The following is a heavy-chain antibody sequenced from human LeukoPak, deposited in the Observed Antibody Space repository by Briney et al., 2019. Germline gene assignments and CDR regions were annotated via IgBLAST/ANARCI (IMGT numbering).Heavy chain of an antibody. CDR1: GYTFNRYT. CDR3: ARVSDTSMVTPGFDS. V-gene: IGHV1-18*01. J-gene: IGHJ4*02. CDR2: VSTSNGDT. Sequence: ASVKVSCKTSGYTFNRYTITWVRQAPGQGLEWMGWVSTSNGDTSYADKFQGRVTMTTETVTKTAYMELRRLRSGDTAMYFCARVSDTSMVTPGFDSWGQGTLVTVSS. D-gene: IGHD5-18*01.